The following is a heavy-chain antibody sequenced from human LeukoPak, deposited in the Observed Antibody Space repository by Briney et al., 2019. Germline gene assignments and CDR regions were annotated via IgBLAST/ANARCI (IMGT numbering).Heavy chain of an antibody. V-gene: IGHV3-74*01. J-gene: IGHJ3*02. CDR1: GFTFSSYW. Sequence: PRGSLRLSCVASGFTFSSYWMHWVRQVPGKGPVWVSRINSDGRITSYADSVKGRFTISRDNAKNTLYLQMNSLRAEDTAVYSCARVGVPQYAFDIWGQGTWVTVSS. CDR2: INSDGRIT. D-gene: IGHD2-2*01. CDR3: ARVGVPQYAFDI.